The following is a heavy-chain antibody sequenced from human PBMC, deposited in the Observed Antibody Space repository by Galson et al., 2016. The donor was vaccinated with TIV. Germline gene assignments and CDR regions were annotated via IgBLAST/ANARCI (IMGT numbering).Heavy chain of an antibody. CDR3: AGGDGTYYQTYWYFNL. Sequence: SVKVSCKASGDIFINYPISWVRQAPGQGLEWMGGIMPIFDKPTYAQKFQGRVTITTDKSTSTTYMVLSSLRSEDTAVYYCAGGDGTYYQTYWYFNLWGRGTLVTVSS. CDR1: GDIFINYP. J-gene: IGHJ2*01. D-gene: IGHD3-22*01. CDR2: IMPIFDKP. V-gene: IGHV1-69*05.